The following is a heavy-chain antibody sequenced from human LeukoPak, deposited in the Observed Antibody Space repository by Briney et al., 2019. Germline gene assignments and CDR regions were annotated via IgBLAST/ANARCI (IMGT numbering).Heavy chain of an antibody. Sequence: PGGSLRLSCAASGFTFSSYAMHWVRQAPGKGLEWVAVISYDGSNKYYADSVKGRFTISRDNSKNTLYLQMNSLRAVDTAVYYCARDGSGSYYNSYYYYYMDVWGKGTTVTVSS. D-gene: IGHD3-10*01. CDR3: ARDGSGSYYNSYYYYYMDV. CDR1: GFTFSSYA. J-gene: IGHJ6*03. V-gene: IGHV3-30*01. CDR2: ISYDGSNK.